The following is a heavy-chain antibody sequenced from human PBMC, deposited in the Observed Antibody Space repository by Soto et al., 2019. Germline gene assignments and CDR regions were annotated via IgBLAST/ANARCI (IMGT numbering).Heavy chain of an antibody. CDR1: GFTFDDYA. V-gene: IGHV3-9*01. CDR2: SIWNSGSI. CDR3: AKEGDDTAMAYYYYGMDV. D-gene: IGHD5-18*01. Sequence: EVQLVESGGGLVQPGRSLRLSCAASGFTFDDYAMHWVRQAPGKGLEWVSGSIWNSGSIGYADSVKGRFTISRDNATNSLYLQMNSLRAEDTALYYCAKEGDDTAMAYYYYGMDVWGQGTTVTVSS. J-gene: IGHJ6*02.